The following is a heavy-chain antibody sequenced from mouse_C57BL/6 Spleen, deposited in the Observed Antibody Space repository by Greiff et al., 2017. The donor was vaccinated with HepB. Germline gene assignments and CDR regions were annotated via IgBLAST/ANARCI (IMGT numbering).Heavy chain of an antibody. CDR3: ARSATAQVSFGY. V-gene: IGHV1-69*01. CDR2: IDPSDSYT. D-gene: IGHD3-2*02. Sequence: QVQLQQPGAELVMPGASVKLSCKASGYTFTSYWMHWVKQRPGQGLEWIGEIDPSDSYTNYNQKLKGKSTLTVDKSSSTAYMQLSSLTSEDSAVYDCARSATAQVSFGYWGQGTTLTVSS. CDR1: GYTFTSYW. J-gene: IGHJ2*01.